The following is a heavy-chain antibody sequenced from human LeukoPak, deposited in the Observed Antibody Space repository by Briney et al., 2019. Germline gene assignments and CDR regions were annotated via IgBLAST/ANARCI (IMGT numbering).Heavy chain of an antibody. Sequence: GGSLRLSCAASGFTFSSYSMNWVRQAPGKGLEWVSFISSSSSYIYYADSVKGRFIISRDNAKNSLYLQMNSLRAEDTAVYYCARSLWELRPKVDYWRQGTLVTVSS. J-gene: IGHJ4*02. CDR1: GFTFSSYS. CDR2: ISSSSSYI. V-gene: IGHV3-21*01. CDR3: ARSLWELRPKVDY. D-gene: IGHD1-26*01.